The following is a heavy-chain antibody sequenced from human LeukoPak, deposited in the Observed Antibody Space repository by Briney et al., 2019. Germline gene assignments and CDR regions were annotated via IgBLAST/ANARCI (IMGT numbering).Heavy chain of an antibody. CDR3: ARGRYDFWSGSGPYYFDY. V-gene: IGHV4-34*01. Sequence: PSETLSLTCDVYGGSFSGYNWSWIRQPPGKGLEWIGEINHSGSTNYNPSLKSRVTISVDTSKNQFSLKLSSVTAADTAVYYCARGRYDFWSGSGPYYFDYRGQGTLVTVSS. CDR1: GGSFSGYN. J-gene: IGHJ4*02. CDR2: INHSGST. D-gene: IGHD3-3*01.